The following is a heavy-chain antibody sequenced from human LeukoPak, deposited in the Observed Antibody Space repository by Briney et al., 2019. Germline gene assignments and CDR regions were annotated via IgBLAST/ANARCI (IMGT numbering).Heavy chain of an antibody. CDR2: ISSSGTTI. J-gene: IGHJ3*02. V-gene: IGHV3-48*03. Sequence: GGSLRLSCAASGFTFSSYEMNWVRQAPGKGLEWVSYISSSGTTIYYPDSVRGRFTISRDNAKNSLYLQMNSLRAEDTAVYYCARESRLVTDAFDIWGRGTMVTVSS. CDR1: GFTFSSYE. CDR3: ARESRLVTDAFDI. D-gene: IGHD3-16*02.